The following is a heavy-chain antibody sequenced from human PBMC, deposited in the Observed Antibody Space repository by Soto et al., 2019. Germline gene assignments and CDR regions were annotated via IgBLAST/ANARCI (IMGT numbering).Heavy chain of an antibody. J-gene: IGHJ3*02. CDR2: IIPIFGTA. Sequence: GASVKVSCKASGGTFSSYAISWVRQAPGQGLEWMGGIIPIFGTANYAQKFQGRVTITADESTSTAYMELSSLRSEDTAVYYCARDRRHYYDSSGPDAFDIWGQGTSVTGSS. CDR3: ARDRRHYYDSSGPDAFDI. CDR1: GGTFSSYA. D-gene: IGHD3-22*01. V-gene: IGHV1-69*13.